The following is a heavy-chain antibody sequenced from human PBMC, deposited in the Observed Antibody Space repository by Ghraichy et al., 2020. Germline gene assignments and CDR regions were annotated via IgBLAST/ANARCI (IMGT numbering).Heavy chain of an antibody. CDR2: IRSKGNSYAT. V-gene: IGHV3-73*01. CDR1: GFTFSGSA. Sequence: GGSLRLSCAASGFTFSGSAMHWVRQASGKGLEWIGRIRSKGNSYATAYAASVKGRFTISRDDSKNTAYLQMNSLKTEDTAVYYCTRPRARDGSGLVGGSVYYYGMDVWGQGTTVTVSS. CDR3: TRPRARDGSGLVGGSVYYYGMDV. D-gene: IGHD5-24*01. J-gene: IGHJ6*02.